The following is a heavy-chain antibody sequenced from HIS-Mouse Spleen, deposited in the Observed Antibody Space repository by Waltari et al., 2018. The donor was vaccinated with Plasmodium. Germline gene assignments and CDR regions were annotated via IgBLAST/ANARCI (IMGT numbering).Heavy chain of an antibody. CDR1: GGSISSSSYY. J-gene: IGHJ4*02. D-gene: IGHD1-7*01. Sequence: QLQLQESGPGLVKPSETLSLTCTVSGGSISSSSYYWGWIRQPPGKGLEWIGSSYYNGSTYYNPALKGRVTISVDTSKNQFSLKLSSVTAADTAVYYCARDRITGTSYFDYWGQGTLVTVSS. V-gene: IGHV4-39*07. CDR3: ARDRITGTSYFDY. CDR2: SYYNGST.